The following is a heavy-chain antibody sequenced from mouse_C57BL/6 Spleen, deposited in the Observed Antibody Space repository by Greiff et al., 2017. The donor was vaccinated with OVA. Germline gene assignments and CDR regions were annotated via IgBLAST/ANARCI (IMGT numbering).Heavy chain of an antibody. CDR2: IWRGGST. V-gene: IGHV2-5*01. J-gene: IGHJ4*01. CDR3: AKMVYGNYSYYYAMDY. D-gene: IGHD2-1*01. Sequence: QVQLQQSGPGLVQPSQSLSITCTVSGFSLTSYGVHWVRQSPGKGLEWLGVIWRGGSTDYNAAFMSRLSITKDNSKSQVFFKMNSLQADDTAIYSCAKMVYGNYSYYYAMDYWGQGTSVTVSS. CDR1: GFSLTSYG.